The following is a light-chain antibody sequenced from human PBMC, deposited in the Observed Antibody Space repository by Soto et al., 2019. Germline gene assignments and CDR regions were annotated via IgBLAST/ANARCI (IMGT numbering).Light chain of an antibody. CDR2: DAS. Sequence: DNQMSQSPSSLSASVGDRVTITCQASQNINNYLNWYQQKPGRAPKLLIYDASNLEAGVPSRFRGSGSGTDFTFTISRLQPEDIATYYCHQYENLPTFGQGTRLEIK. J-gene: IGKJ5*01. CDR3: HQYENLPT. V-gene: IGKV1-33*01. CDR1: QNINNY.